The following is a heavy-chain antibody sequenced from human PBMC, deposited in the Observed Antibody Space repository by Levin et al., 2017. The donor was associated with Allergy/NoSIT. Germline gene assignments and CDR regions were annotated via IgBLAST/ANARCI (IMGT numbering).Heavy chain of an antibody. CDR2: ISSSSSYI. V-gene: IGHV3-21*01. J-gene: IGHJ6*03. Sequence: GESLKISCAASGFTFSSYSMNWVRQAPGKGLEWVSSISSSSSYIYYADSVKGRFTISRDNAKNSLYLQMNSLRAEDTAVYYCARAHSFSLRQNYYYYYMDGWGKGTTVTVSS. CDR1: GFTFSSYS. CDR3: ARAHSFSLRQNYYYYYMDG. D-gene: IGHD2-21*01.